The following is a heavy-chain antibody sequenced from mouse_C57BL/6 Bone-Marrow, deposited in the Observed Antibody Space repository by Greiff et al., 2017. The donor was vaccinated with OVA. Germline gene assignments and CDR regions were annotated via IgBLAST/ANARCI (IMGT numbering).Heavy chain of an antibody. CDR3: ARCRQLRLFDY. CDR2: YYPGNGNT. Sequence: VQRVESGAELVRPGASVKLSCTASGYTFTGYYINWVKQRPGQGLEWIARYYPGNGNTYYNAKFKGKATLTAEKSSSTAYLQLRSLTSEDSAVYFCARCRQLRLFDYWGQGTTLTVSS. J-gene: IGHJ2*01. D-gene: IGHD3-2*02. CDR1: GYTFTGYY. V-gene: IGHV1-76*01.